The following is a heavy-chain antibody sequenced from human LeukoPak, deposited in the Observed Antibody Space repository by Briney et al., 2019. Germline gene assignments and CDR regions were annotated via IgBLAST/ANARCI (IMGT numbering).Heavy chain of an antibody. Sequence: QTGGSLRLSCAASGFTFSNYAMGWVRQAPGKGLEWVSVISDSGGSTHYADSVKGRFTISRDNSKNTLYLQMNSLRAEDTAVYYCAKGVITIFGVVIPRPLYYFDYWGQGTLVTVSS. J-gene: IGHJ4*02. CDR1: GFTFSNYA. CDR3: AKGVITIFGVVIPRPLYYFDY. D-gene: IGHD3-3*01. CDR2: ISDSGGST. V-gene: IGHV3-23*01.